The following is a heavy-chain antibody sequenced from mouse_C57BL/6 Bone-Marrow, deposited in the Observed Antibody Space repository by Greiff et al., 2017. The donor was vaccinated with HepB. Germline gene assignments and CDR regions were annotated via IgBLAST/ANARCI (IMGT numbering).Heavy chain of an antibody. D-gene: IGHD1-1*01. J-gene: IGHJ4*01. CDR1: GFTFSDYG. Sequence: EVKLVESGGGLVKPGGSLKLSCAASGFTFSDYGMHWVRQAPEKGLEWVAYISSGSSTIYYADTVKGRFTISRDNAKNTLFLQMTSLRSEDTAMYYCARIYYYGSSYGYYAMDYWGQGTSVTVSS. CDR2: ISSGSSTI. CDR3: ARIYYYGSSYGYYAMDY. V-gene: IGHV5-17*01.